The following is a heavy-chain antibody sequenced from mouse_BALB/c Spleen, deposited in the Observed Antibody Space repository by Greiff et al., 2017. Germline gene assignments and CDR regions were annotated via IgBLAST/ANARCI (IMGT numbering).Heavy chain of an antibody. D-gene: IGHD1-1*01. Sequence: VQLQQSGAELVRPGTSVKISCKASGYTFTNYWLGWVKQRPGHGLEWIGDIYPGGGYTNYNEKFKGKATLTADTSSSTAYMQLSSLTSEDSAVYFCARGITTVVAPYAMDYWGQGTSVTVSS. CDR3: ARGITTVVAPYAMDY. J-gene: IGHJ4*01. CDR1: GYTFTNYW. V-gene: IGHV1-63*02. CDR2: IYPGGGYT.